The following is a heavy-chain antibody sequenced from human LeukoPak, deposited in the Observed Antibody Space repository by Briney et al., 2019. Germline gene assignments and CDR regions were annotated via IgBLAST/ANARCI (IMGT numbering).Heavy chain of an antibody. D-gene: IGHD5-18*01. CDR3: ARLRTATGGFYYYYMDV. CDR2: INHSGST. V-gene: IGHV4-38-2*02. CDR1: GYSISSGYY. Sequence: SETLSLTCTVSGYSISSGYYWGWIRQPPGKGLEWIGEINHSGSTNYNPSLKSRVTISVDTSKNQFSLKLSSVTAADTAVYYCARLRTATGGFYYYYMDVWGEGTTVTISS. J-gene: IGHJ6*03.